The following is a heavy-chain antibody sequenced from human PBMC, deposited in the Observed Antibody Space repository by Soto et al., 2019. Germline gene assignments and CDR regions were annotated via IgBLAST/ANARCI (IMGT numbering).Heavy chain of an antibody. Sequence: ASVKVSCKASGHTFTSYGISWVRQAPGQGLEWMGWISAYNGNTNYAQKLQGRVTMTTDTSTSTAYMELRSLRSDDTAVYYCARAPAKIVVVPAAILSRTYYYYGMDVWGQGTTVTVSS. CDR2: ISAYNGNT. V-gene: IGHV1-18*01. D-gene: IGHD2-2*01. J-gene: IGHJ6*02. CDR3: ARAPAKIVVVPAAILSRTYYYYGMDV. CDR1: GHTFTSYG.